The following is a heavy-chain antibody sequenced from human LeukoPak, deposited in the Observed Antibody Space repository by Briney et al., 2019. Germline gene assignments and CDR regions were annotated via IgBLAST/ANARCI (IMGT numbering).Heavy chain of an antibody. D-gene: IGHD1-26*01. CDR2: IYYSGST. J-gene: IGHJ5*02. V-gene: IGHV4-59*01. CDR3: ALGGATTLGWFDP. CDR1: GGPISRYY. Sequence: SETLSLTCTVSGGPISRYYWSWIRQPPGKGLEWSGYIYYSGSTNYNPFLKSRVTISVDTSKRQFSLKLSSVTAADTAVYYCALGGATTLGWFDPWGQGTLVTACS.